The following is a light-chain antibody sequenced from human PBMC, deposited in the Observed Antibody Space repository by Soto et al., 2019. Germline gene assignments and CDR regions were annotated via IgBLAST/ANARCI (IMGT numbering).Light chain of an antibody. CDR3: QQYNDWPPTWT. J-gene: IGKJ1*01. Sequence: EIVMTLSPATLSVSPGERATLSCRASQSVSSKLAWYQQKPGQAPRVLIYGASTRATGIPARFSGSGSGTEFTLTISSLQSEDFAVYYCQQYNDWPPTWTFGQGTKV. CDR1: QSVSSK. CDR2: GAS. V-gene: IGKV3-15*01.